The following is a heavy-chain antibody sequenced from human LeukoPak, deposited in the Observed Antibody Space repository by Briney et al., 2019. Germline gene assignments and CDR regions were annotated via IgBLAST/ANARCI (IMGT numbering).Heavy chain of an antibody. CDR3: ARLDSSGYYYFDY. CDR2: IYYSGST. Sequence: SETLSLTCTVSGGSITSYYWSWIRQPPGKGLEWIGYIYYSGSTDYNPSLKGRVTISVATSKSQFSLKLTSVTAADTAVYYCARLDSSGYYYFDYWGQGTLVTVSS. V-gene: IGHV4-59*08. CDR1: GGSITSYY. J-gene: IGHJ4*02. D-gene: IGHD6-19*01.